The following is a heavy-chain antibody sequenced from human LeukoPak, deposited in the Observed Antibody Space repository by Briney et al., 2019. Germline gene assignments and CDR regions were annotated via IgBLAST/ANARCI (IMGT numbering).Heavy chain of an antibody. V-gene: IGHV4-4*02. CDR2: IYHSGST. D-gene: IGHD2-2*01. CDR3: ARAYCSSTSCYAGVDY. CDR1: GGSISSSNW. Sequence: SGTLSLTCAVSGGSISSSNWWSWVRQPPGKGLEWIGEIYHSGSTNYNPSLKSRVTISVDRSKNQFSLKLSSVTAADTAVYYCARAYCSSTSCYAGVDYWGQGTLVTVSS. J-gene: IGHJ4*02.